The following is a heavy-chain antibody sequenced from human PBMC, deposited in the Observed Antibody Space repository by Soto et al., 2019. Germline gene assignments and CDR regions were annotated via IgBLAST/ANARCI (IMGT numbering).Heavy chain of an antibody. CDR1: GLTFSRYA. CDR2: IDTSGHNT. D-gene: IGHD3-10*01. V-gene: IGHV3-23*01. J-gene: IGHJ4*02. CDR3: AKAVGEYLYFFNN. Sequence: EVQVLESGGGLIQPGGSLRLSCAFSGLTFSRYAASWVRQAPGKGLECVSGIDTSGHNTYYADSVKGRFTICRDNSDNTLFLQMNNLRAEDPAIYYCAKAVGEYLYFFNNWGQGILVSVSS.